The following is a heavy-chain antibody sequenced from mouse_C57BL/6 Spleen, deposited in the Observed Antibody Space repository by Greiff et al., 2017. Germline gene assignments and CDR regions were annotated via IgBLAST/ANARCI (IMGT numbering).Heavy chain of an antibody. D-gene: IGHD2-1*01. V-gene: IGHV1-69*01. CDR1: GYTFTSYC. CDR2: IDPSDSYT. Sequence: QVQLQQPGAELVMPGASVKLSCTASGYTFTSYCMHWVKQRPGQGLEWIGEIDPSDSYTNYNQKFKGKFTLTVDKSSSAAYMQLSSLTSEDSAVYCCARGDGNHVLFAYWGQGTLVTVSA. J-gene: IGHJ3*01. CDR3: ARGDGNHVLFAY.